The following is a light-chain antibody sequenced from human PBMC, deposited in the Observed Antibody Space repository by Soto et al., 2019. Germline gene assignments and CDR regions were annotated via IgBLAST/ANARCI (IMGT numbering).Light chain of an antibody. J-gene: IGKJ5*01. Sequence: EIVLTQSPATLSLSPVEIATLSFMRSQSVRSNLAWYQQKPGQAPRLLIYGASTRATGIPVRFSGSGSGTEFTLTISSLQSEDFAVYYCQQYNNWPSITFGRGTRLEIK. V-gene: IGKV3D-15*01. CDR1: QSVRSN. CDR3: QQYNNWPSIT. CDR2: GAS.